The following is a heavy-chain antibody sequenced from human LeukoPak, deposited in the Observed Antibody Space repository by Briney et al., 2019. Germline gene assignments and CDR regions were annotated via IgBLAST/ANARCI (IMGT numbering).Heavy chain of an antibody. J-gene: IGHJ4*02. V-gene: IGHV3-49*04. CDR2: IRRRAYGGAA. CDR1: GFAFDHFA. Sequence: AGGSLRLSCTTSGFAFDHFAMSWVRQPAGKGLEWVGFIRRRAYGGAAEYAASVKGRFIISRDDSKGIAYLQMNSLKTEDTAVYYCSRNGLVDFDYWGQGSRVIVSP. CDR3: SRNGLVDFDY.